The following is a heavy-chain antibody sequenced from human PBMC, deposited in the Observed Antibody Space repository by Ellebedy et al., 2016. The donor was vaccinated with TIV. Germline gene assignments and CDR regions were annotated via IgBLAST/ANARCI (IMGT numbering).Heavy chain of an antibody. Sequence: GESLKISCAASGFNFRSYWMTWVRQAPGKGLEWVAKIRQEGDEIYYVESVKGRFTISRDNAKNSLFLQMNNLGFEDTAVYYCARRASYGDYAVQVNPWFDPWGQGTLVTVSS. V-gene: IGHV3-7*01. CDR2: IRQEGDEI. D-gene: IGHD4-17*01. CDR3: ARRASYGDYAVQVNPWFDP. CDR1: GFNFRSYW. J-gene: IGHJ5*02.